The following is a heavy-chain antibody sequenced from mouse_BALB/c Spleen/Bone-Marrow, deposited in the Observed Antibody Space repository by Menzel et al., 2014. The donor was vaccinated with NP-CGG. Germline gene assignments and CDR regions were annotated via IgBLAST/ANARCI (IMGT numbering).Heavy chain of an antibody. D-gene: IGHD2-4*01. J-gene: IGHJ2*01. Sequence: EVKLVESGAELVKPGASVKLSCTASGFNIKDTYMHWVKRRPEQGLEWIGRIDPANGNTKYDPKFQGKATITADTSSNTAYLQLSSLTSEDTAVYYCARYDYGVYFDYWGQGTTLTVSS. CDR2: IDPANGNT. V-gene: IGHV14-3*02. CDR3: ARYDYGVYFDY. CDR1: GFNIKDTY.